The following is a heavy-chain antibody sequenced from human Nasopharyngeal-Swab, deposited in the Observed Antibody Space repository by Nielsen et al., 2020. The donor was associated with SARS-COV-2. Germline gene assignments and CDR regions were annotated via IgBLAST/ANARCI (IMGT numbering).Heavy chain of an antibody. V-gene: IGHV1-18*01. D-gene: IGHD2-15*01. CDR2: ISAYNGNT. J-gene: IGHJ5*02. CDR3: ARSQYCSGGSCYSGNWFDP. Sequence: WVRQAPGQGLEGWGWISAYNGNTNYAQKLQGRVTITTDTSTSTAYMELRSLRSDDTAVYYCARSQYCSGGSCYSGNWFDPWGQGTLVTVSS.